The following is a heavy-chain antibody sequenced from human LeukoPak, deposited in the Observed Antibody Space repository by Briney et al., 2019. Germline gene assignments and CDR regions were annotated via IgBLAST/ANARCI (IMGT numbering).Heavy chain of an antibody. Sequence: GASVKVSCKASGGTFSSYAISWVRQAPGQGLEWMGRIIPILGIANYAQKFQGRVTITADKSTSTAYMELSSLRSEDTAVYYCAREGYYDSSGYYYYYGMDVWGRGTTVTVSS. CDR1: GGTFSSYA. CDR3: AREGYYDSSGYYYYYGMDV. J-gene: IGHJ6*02. CDR2: IIPILGIA. V-gene: IGHV1-69*04. D-gene: IGHD3-22*01.